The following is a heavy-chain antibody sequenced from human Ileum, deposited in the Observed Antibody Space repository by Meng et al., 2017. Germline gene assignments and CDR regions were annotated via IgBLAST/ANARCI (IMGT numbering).Heavy chain of an antibody. D-gene: IGHD3-10*01. CDR3: GRGHFGLDY. CDR1: GFSFRVHY. Sequence: VPLVQSGRPLRNRGRSLSPPFAALGFSFRVHYITWIRQAPGKGLEWVSYISHTGDTISYSDSVRGRFTVSRDNANILLFLQMNSLRAEDTALYYCGRGHFGLDYWGPGTLVTVSS. J-gene: IGHJ4*02. V-gene: IGHV3-11*01. CDR2: ISHTGDTI.